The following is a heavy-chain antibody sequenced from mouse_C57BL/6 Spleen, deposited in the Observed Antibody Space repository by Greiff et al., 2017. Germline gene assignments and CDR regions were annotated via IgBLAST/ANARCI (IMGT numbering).Heavy chain of an antibody. D-gene: IGHD1-1*01. CDR2: ISSGSSTI. J-gene: IGHJ2*01. CDR3: AREITTVVAPYFDY. CDR1: GFTFSDYG. V-gene: IGHV5-17*01. Sequence: EVKLVESGGGLVKPGGSLKLSCAASGFTFSDYGMHWVRQAPEKGLEWVAYISSGSSTIYYADTVKGRFPISRDNAKNTLFMQMTSLRSEDTAMYYCAREITTVVAPYFDYWGQGTTLTVSS.